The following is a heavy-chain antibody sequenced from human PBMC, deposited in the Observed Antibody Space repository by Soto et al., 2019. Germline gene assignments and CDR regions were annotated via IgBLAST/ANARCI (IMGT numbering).Heavy chain of an antibody. CDR2: IIPIFGTA. V-gene: IGHV1-69*13. Sequence: SVKVSCKASGGTFSSYAISWVRQAPGQGLEWMGGIIPIFGTANYAQKFQGRVTITADESTSTAYMELSSLRSEDTAVYYCASSWINYYDSSGYYAYFDYWGQGTLVTVSS. CDR3: ASSWINYYDSSGYYAYFDY. J-gene: IGHJ4*02. D-gene: IGHD3-22*01. CDR1: GGTFSSYA.